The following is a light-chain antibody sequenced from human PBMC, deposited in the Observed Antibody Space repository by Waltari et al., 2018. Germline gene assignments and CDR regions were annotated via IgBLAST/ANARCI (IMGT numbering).Light chain of an antibody. CDR1: HRGTYS. V-gene: IGLV3-21*04. Sequence: SYVGPQPPSVSVAPGGTATLHRAGGHRGTYSLHWYPQKAGQAPVLVIFYDRDRPSGIPDRFSGSNSGNTATLTISRVEAGDEARYYCHVWHPHVDPGVFGTGTEVTVL. J-gene: IGLJ1*01. CDR2: YDR. CDR3: HVWHPHVDPGV.